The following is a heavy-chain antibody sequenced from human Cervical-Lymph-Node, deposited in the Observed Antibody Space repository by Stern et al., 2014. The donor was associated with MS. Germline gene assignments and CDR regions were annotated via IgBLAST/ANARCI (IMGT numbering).Heavy chain of an antibody. CDR3: ARIYCSGDECYHSFDT. CDR2: IVPGICAT. J-gene: IGHJ4*02. Sequence: QVQLVQSGAEVKKPGASVKVSCKASGYRFSTFYLHWLRQAPGQVLQWIGLIVPGICATNSPQPFQGCLTMTRDRSSTTAYLELSGRRSDDTAVYYCARIYCSGDECYHSFDTWGQGTLVTVSS. D-gene: IGHD3-16*02. CDR1: GYRFSTFY. V-gene: IGHV1-2*04.